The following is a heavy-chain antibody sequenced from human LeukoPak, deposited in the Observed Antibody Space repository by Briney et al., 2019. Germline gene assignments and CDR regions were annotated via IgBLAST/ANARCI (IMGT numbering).Heavy chain of an antibody. CDR3: ARGRPHGNDY. CDR1: GFTFSSYW. Sequence: GGSLRLSCAASGFTFSSYWMNWVRQAPGKGLVWVSRIASDGSSATYADSVKGRFSISRDNAKNTLYLQMNSLRVEDTAVYYCARGRPHGNDYWGQGTLVTVSS. V-gene: IGHV3-74*01. D-gene: IGHD4-23*01. CDR2: IASDGSSA. J-gene: IGHJ4*02.